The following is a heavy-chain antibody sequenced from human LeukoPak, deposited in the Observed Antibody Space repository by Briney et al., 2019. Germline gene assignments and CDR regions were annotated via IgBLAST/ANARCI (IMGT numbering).Heavy chain of an antibody. CDR2: IYYSGST. V-gene: IGHV4-61*08. CDR1: GGSISSGDYY. D-gene: IGHD2-15*01. Sequence: SETLSLTCTVSGGSISSGDYYWSWIRQPPGKGLEWIGYIYYSGSTNYNPSLKSRVTISVDTSKNQFSLKLSSVTAADTAVYYCAREVVSAALSRYYFDYWGQGTLVTVSS. J-gene: IGHJ4*02. CDR3: AREVVSAALSRYYFDY.